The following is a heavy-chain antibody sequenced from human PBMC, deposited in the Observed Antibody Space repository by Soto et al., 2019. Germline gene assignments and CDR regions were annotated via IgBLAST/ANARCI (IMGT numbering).Heavy chain of an antibody. Sequence: PGESLKISCKGSGYSFTSYWISWVRQMPGKGLEWMGRIDPSDSYTNYSPSFQGHVTVSADKSISTAYLQWSSLKASDTAMYYCARVERDAFDIWGKGKMVTVPS. V-gene: IGHV5-10-1*01. D-gene: IGHD1-1*01. CDR2: IDPSDSYT. CDR3: ARVERDAFDI. J-gene: IGHJ3*02. CDR1: GYSFTSYW.